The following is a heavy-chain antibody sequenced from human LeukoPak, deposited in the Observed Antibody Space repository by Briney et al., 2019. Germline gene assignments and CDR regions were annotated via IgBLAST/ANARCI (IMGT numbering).Heavy chain of an antibody. J-gene: IGHJ4*02. D-gene: IGHD4-17*01. Sequence: GGSLRLACAASGFTFSSYAMNWVRQAPGKGLEWVSSISSSGDRTNYADSVKGRFTISRDNSNNRLYLQMNSLRAEDTAVYYCARPPTVTTWIFDYWGQRTLVTVSS. CDR1: GFTFSSYA. V-gene: IGHV3-23*01. CDR3: ARPPTVTTWIFDY. CDR2: ISSSGDRT.